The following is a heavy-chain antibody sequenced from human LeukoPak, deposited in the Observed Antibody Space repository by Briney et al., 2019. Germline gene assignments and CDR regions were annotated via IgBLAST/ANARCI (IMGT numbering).Heavy chain of an antibody. D-gene: IGHD4/OR15-4a*01. CDR2: ISYSGNT. CDR1: GDSISSSSSY. V-gene: IGHV4-39*01. Sequence: SETLSLTCTASGDSISSSSSYWGWIRQPPGKGLEWIGSISYSGNTYYNPSLKSRVSTSVDTSKNQFSLKLSSVTAADTAVYYCGRMISANFYFYYGMDVWGQGTTVTVSS. J-gene: IGHJ6*02. CDR3: GRMISANFYFYYGMDV.